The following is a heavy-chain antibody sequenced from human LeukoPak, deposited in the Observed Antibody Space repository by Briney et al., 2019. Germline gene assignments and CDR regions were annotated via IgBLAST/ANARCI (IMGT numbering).Heavy chain of an antibody. CDR3: ARAGYSSNWYYFEY. V-gene: IGHV3-33*01. J-gene: IGHJ4*02. CDR2: IGYDGTTE. D-gene: IGHD6-13*01. Sequence: PGGSLRLSCAASGFTFSYYGMHWVRQAPGKGLEWVAIIGYDGTTEYYSDSVKGRFTISRDNSKNTLYLQMNSLTAEDTAVYYCARAGYSSNWYYFEYWGRGTLVTVSS. CDR1: GFTFSYYG.